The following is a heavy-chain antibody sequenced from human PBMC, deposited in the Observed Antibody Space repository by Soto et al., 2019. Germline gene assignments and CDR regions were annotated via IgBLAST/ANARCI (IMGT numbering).Heavy chain of an antibody. J-gene: IGHJ5*02. Sequence: SETLSLTCAVYGGSFSGYYWSWIRQPPGKGLEWIGEINHSGSTNYNPSLKSRVTISVDTSKNQFSLKLSSVTAADTAVYYCARGRGSGYYRPYRWFDPWGQGTLVTVSS. CDR3: ARGRGSGYYRPYRWFDP. D-gene: IGHD3-3*01. CDR2: INHSGST. CDR1: GGSFSGYY. V-gene: IGHV4-34*01.